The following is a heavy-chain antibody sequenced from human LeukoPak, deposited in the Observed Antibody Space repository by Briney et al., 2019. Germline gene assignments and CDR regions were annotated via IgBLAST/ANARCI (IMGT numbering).Heavy chain of an antibody. CDR2: ISGSGDRT. CDR3: AKGGSGTYYGIDY. CDR1: GFTFSNYA. V-gene: IGHV3-23*01. Sequence: SGGSLRLSCSASGFTFSNYAMTWVRQAPGKGLEWVSAISGSGDRTYYADSVKGRFTISRDNSKNTLYLQMNSLRAEDTAVYFCAKGGSGTYYGIDYWGQGTLVTVSS. J-gene: IGHJ4*02. D-gene: IGHD1-26*01.